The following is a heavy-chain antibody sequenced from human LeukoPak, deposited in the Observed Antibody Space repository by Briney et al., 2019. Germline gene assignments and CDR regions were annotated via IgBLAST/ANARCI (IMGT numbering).Heavy chain of an antibody. D-gene: IGHD6-13*01. V-gene: IGHV3-21*01. Sequence: EGSLRPSCAASGFTFSSYSMNWVRQAPGKGLEWVSSISSSSSYIYYADSVKGRFTISRDNAKNSLYLQMNSLRAEDTAVYYCARGGPAGTNWIDFDYWGQGTLVTVSS. CDR1: GFTFSSYS. CDR3: ARGGPAGTNWIDFDY. CDR2: ISSSSSYI. J-gene: IGHJ4*02.